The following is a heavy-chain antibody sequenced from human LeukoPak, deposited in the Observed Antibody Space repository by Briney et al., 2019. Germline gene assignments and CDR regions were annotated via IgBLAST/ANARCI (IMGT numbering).Heavy chain of an antibody. V-gene: IGHV1-18*01. CDR1: GYTFTGYG. CDR3: ASDKGSGWYSDY. D-gene: IGHD6-19*01. J-gene: IGHJ4*02. Sequence: ASVKVSCKASGYTFTGYGIRWVRQAPGQGLEWMGWISAYNGNTNYAQKLQGRVTMTTDTSTSTAYMELRSLRSDDTAVYYCASDKGSGWYSDYWGQGTLVTVSS. CDR2: ISAYNGNT.